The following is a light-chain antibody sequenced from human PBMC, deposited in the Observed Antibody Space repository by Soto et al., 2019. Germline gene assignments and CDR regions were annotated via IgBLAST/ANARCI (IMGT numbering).Light chain of an antibody. V-gene: IGKV1-27*01. CDR3: QKYDSAPFT. CDR1: QGISNY. Sequence: DIQMTQSPSSLSASVGDRVTISCRASQGISNYLAWYQQKPGKVPKLLIFAASTLYSGVPSRFSGSGSGTDFTLTISGLQPGDVATYYCQKYDSAPFTFGPGTKVDIK. CDR2: AAS. J-gene: IGKJ3*01.